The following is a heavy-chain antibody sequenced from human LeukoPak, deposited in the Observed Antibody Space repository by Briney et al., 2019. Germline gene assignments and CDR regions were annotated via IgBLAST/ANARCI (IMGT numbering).Heavy chain of an antibody. CDR3: ARDSDYYHFDF. J-gene: IGHJ4*02. CDR2: IMKDGSET. Sequence: GGSLRLSCAASGFTVSSNYMTWVRQAPGKGLEWVAHIMKDGSETKYVDSVKGRFTISRDNAKSSLYLQMNSLRVDDTAVYYCARDSDYYHFDFWGQGTLVTVSS. D-gene: IGHD4-17*01. CDR1: GFTVSSNY. V-gene: IGHV3-7*03.